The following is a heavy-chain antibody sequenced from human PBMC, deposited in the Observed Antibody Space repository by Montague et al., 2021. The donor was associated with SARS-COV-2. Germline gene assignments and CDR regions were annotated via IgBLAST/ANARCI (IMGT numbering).Heavy chain of an antibody. J-gene: IGHJ6*02. CDR2: MYYSGST. CDR3: ARDDIVLQGVTKGMDV. Sequence: SETLSLTCTVSGGSNSSSNHYWSWIRQRPGKGLEWIGYMYYSGSTYYNPSLKSRVTISIDTSKNQFSLKLSSVTAADTAVYYCARDDIVLQGVTKGMDVWGQGTTVTGSS. D-gene: IGHD3-10*01. CDR1: GGSNSSSNHY. V-gene: IGHV4-39*07.